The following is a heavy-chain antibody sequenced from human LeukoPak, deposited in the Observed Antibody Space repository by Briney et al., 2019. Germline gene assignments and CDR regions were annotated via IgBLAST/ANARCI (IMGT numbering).Heavy chain of an antibody. CDR1: GGTFSSYA. J-gene: IGHJ5*02. D-gene: IGHD3-16*01. Sequence: ASVKVSCKASGGTFSSYAISWVRQAPGQGLEWMGGIIPVFGTSNYAQKFQGRVTITADESTRTAYMELSSLRSEDTAVCCARVTGGRYMRGWFDPWGQGTLVTVSS. CDR2: IIPVFGTS. CDR3: ARVTGGRYMRGWFDP. V-gene: IGHV1-69*13.